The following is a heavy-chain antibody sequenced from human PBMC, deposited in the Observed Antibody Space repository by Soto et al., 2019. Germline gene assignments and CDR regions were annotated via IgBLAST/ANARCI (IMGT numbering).Heavy chain of an antibody. Sequence: GSLRISCETSGFIFSVDWVHWVRQVPGKGPQWVARITDDGSTTYYAASVEGRFTISRDNAKNAPYLQMTSLRADDTAVYYCTRGTRPTSIGTGAFWGQGTLVTVSS. CDR3: TRGTRPTSIGTGAF. V-gene: IGHV3-74*01. D-gene: IGHD6-13*01. CDR2: ITDDGSTT. J-gene: IGHJ4*02. CDR1: GFIFSVDW.